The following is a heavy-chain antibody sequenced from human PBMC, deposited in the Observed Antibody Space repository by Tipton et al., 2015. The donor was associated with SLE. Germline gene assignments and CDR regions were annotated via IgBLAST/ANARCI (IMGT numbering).Heavy chain of an antibody. Sequence: TLSLTCTVSGGSISSGSYYWSWIRQPAGKGLEWIGRIYTSGSTNYNPSLKSRVTISVDTSKNQFSLKLSSVTAADTAVYYCARQRITGTTYYFDYWGQGTLVTVSS. J-gene: IGHJ4*02. CDR1: GGSISSGSYY. V-gene: IGHV4-61*02. CDR2: IYTSGST. CDR3: ARQRITGTTYYFDY. D-gene: IGHD1-7*01.